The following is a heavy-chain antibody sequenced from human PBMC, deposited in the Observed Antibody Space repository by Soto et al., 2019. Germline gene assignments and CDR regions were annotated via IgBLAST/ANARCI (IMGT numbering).Heavy chain of an antibody. J-gene: IGHJ4*02. Sequence: QVQLVESGGGVVQPGRSLRLSCAASGFTFSSYAMHWVRQAPGKGLEWVAVISYDGSNKYYADSVKGRFTISRDNSKNTLYLQMNSLRAEDTAVYYCARDLCGGDCYPPTYFDYWGQGTLVTVCS. V-gene: IGHV3-30-3*01. CDR2: ISYDGSNK. CDR3: ARDLCGGDCYPPTYFDY. CDR1: GFTFSSYA. D-gene: IGHD2-21*02.